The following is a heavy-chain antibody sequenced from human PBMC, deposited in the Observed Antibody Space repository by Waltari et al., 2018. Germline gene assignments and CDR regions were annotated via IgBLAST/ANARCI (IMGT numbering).Heavy chain of an antibody. V-gene: IGHV3-33*06. D-gene: IGHD2-2*01. Sequence: QVQLVESGGGVVQPGRSLRLSCAASGFTLGRYGMTWVRQAPGKGLEWVAVIWYDGSNKYYADSVKGRFTISRDNSKNTLYLQMNSLRAEDTAMYYCAKSSTSSGAFDIWGQGTMVTVSS. CDR3: AKSSTSSGAFDI. CDR2: IWYDGSNK. CDR1: GFTLGRYG. J-gene: IGHJ3*02.